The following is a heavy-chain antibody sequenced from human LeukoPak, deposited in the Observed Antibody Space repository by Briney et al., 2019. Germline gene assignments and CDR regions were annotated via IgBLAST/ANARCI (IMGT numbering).Heavy chain of an antibody. D-gene: IGHD3-16*01. CDR2: ISSSGSTI. CDR3: ALYEYYLGVDY. CDR1: GFTFSSYE. Sequence: GGSLRLSCAASGFTFSSYEMNWVRQAPGKGLEWVSYISSSGSTIYYADSVKGRFTISRDNAKNSLYLQMNSLRAEDTAVYYCALYEYYLGVDYWGQGTLVTVSS. V-gene: IGHV3-48*03. J-gene: IGHJ4*02.